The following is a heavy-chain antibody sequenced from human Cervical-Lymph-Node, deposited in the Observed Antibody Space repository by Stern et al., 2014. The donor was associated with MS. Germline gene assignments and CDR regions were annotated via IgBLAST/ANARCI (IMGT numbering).Heavy chain of an antibody. J-gene: IGHJ6*02. CDR1: GGTFRSYA. V-gene: IGHV1-69*12. CDR2: IIPIFGTA. D-gene: IGHD6-13*01. Sequence: QVQLVQSGAEVKKPGSSVKVSCKASGGTFRSYAISWVRQAPGQGLEWMGGIIPIFGTANYAQKFQGRVTITADESTSTAYMELSSLRSEDTAVYYCARSIAAAENYYYYGMDVWGQGTTVTVSS. CDR3: ARSIAAAENYYYYGMDV.